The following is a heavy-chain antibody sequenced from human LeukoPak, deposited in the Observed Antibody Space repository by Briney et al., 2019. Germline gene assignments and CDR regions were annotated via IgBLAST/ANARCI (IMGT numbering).Heavy chain of an antibody. J-gene: IGHJ4*02. V-gene: IGHV3-21*04. D-gene: IGHD2-8*02. Sequence: GGSLRLSCEASGFTFSSYSMNWVRQAPGKGLEWVSSISSSSGYIYYADSVKGRFTISRDNAKNSLYLQMNSLRADDTAIYYCATYRQVLLPFESWGQGTLVTVSS. CDR3: ATYRQVLLPFES. CDR1: GFTFSSYS. CDR2: ISSSSGYI.